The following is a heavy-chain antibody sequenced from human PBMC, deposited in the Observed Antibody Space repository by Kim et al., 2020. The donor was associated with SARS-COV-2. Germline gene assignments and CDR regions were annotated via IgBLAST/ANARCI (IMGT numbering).Heavy chain of an antibody. V-gene: IGHV4-34*01. Sequence: SETLSLTCAVYGGSFSGYYWSWIRQPPGKGLEWIGEINHSGSTNYNPSLKSRVTISVDTSKNQFSLKLSSVTAADTAVYYCASEGIAADEGYYYWGQGTLVTVSS. CDR2: INHSGST. D-gene: IGHD6-13*01. CDR1: GGSFSGYY. J-gene: IGHJ4*02. CDR3: ASEGIAADEGYYY.